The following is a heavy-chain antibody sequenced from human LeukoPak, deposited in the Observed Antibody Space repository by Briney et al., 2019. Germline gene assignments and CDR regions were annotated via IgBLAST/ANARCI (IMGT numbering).Heavy chain of an antibody. D-gene: IGHD2-2*01. CDR1: GYTFTDYY. CDR2: INPNDGDT. CDR3: ARANFLYCSSSTCLFDY. Sequence: ASVKVSCKASGYTFTDYYMHWVRQAPGQGFEWMGWINPNDGDTNYAQKFQGRVTMTRDTSISTAHMEVSRLRSDDTAVYYCARANFLYCSSSTCLFDYWGQETLVTVSS. J-gene: IGHJ4*02. V-gene: IGHV1-2*02.